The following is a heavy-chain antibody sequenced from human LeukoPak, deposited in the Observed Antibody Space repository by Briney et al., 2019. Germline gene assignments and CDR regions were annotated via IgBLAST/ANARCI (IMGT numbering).Heavy chain of an antibody. D-gene: IGHD2-2*01. V-gene: IGHV3-21*01. CDR1: GFTFSSYT. Sequence: GGSLRLSCAASGFTFSSYTINWIRQAPGKGLDWVSSISSTSSYIYYADSVKGRFNIPRDNAKNSLYLQMNSLRAEDTAVYYCARVIGSCGXTRCYSHSDYWGRGTLVTVSS. J-gene: IGHJ4*02. CDR2: ISSTSSYI. CDR3: ARVIGSCGXTRCYSHSDY.